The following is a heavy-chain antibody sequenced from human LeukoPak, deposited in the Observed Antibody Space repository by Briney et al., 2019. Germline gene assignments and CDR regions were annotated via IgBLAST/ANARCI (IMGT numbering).Heavy chain of an antibody. V-gene: IGHV1-3*01. CDR1: GYMFTSYG. Sequence: VASVKVSCKASGYMFTSYGISWVRQAPGQRLEWMGWINAGNGNTKYSQKFQGRVTITRDTSASTAYMELSSLRSEDTAVYYCARGGRGYSYGLHWFDPWGQGTLVTVSS. D-gene: IGHD5-18*01. J-gene: IGHJ5*02. CDR2: INAGNGNT. CDR3: ARGGRGYSYGLHWFDP.